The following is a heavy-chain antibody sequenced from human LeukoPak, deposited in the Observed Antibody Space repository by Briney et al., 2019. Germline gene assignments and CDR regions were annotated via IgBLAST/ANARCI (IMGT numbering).Heavy chain of an antibody. D-gene: IGHD5-18*01. CDR3: ARDDFVDIAMVRLYH. CDR1: GGSISSTNL. V-gene: IGHV4-4*02. J-gene: IGHJ5*02. Sequence: SESLALTCAVSGGSISSTNLWNWVRQPPGKGLEWIGEIYHSGSTNYNTSLKSRVSISIDKSKNQFSLKLSSVTAADTAIYYCARDDFVDIAMVRLYHWGQGTLVTVSS. CDR2: IYHSGST.